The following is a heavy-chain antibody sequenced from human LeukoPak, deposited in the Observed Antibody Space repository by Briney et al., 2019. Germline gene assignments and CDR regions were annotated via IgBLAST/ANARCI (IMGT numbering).Heavy chain of an antibody. J-gene: IGHJ3*02. Sequence: ASVKVSCKASGYTFISYGISWVRRAPGQGLEWMGWISAYNGNTNYAQKLQGRVTMTTDTSTSTAYMELRSLRSDDTAVYYCAREGPDASGSPPVAFDIWGQGTMVTVSS. CDR2: ISAYNGNT. CDR3: AREGPDASGSPPVAFDI. D-gene: IGHD3-10*01. V-gene: IGHV1-18*04. CDR1: GYTFISYG.